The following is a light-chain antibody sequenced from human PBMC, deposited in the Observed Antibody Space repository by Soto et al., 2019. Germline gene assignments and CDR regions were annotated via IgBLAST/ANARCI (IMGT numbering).Light chain of an antibody. CDR3: QHYNSYSEA. J-gene: IGKJ1*01. CDR1: QALSNY. Sequence: DIQLTQSPSFLSASVGDTVTITCRASQALSNYLAWYQQKPGKAPDPLIYSASTLQSGVPSRFSGSGSETEFSLTIPALQPEDFATYYRQHYNSYSEAFGEGTKVDIK. V-gene: IGKV1-9*01. CDR2: SAS.